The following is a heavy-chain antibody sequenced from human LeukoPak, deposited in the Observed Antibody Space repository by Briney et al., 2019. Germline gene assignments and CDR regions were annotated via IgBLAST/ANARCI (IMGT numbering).Heavy chain of an antibody. J-gene: IGHJ4*02. CDR1: GFTFSVYH. D-gene: IGHD2-15*01. CDR3: ARGRFCSGGTCYNPPLF. V-gene: IGHV3-11*01. CDR2: ISSSGSTT. Sequence: GGSLRLSCAASGFTFSVYHMSWIRQAPGKGLEYISYISSSGSTTYYADSVKGRFSLSRDNATNSPYLQLNSLRAEDTAVYYCARGRFCSGGTCYNPPLFWGQGALVSVSS.